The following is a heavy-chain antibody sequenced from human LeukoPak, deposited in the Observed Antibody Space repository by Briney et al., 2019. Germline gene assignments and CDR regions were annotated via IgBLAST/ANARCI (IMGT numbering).Heavy chain of an antibody. J-gene: IGHJ3*02. CDR3: ARDQISMNAFDM. Sequence: SETLSLTCTVSAASISGHYLTWLRQPPGKGLEWLGYISYIGSTNYNPSLKSRVTISVDTSKNQFSLKLSSVTAADTAVYYCARDQISMNAFDMWGQGTMVTVSS. V-gene: IGHV4-59*11. CDR2: ISYIGST. D-gene: IGHD2-8*01. CDR1: AASISGHY.